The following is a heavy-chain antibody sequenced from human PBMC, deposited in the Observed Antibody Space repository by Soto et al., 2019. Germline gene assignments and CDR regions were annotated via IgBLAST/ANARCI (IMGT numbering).Heavy chain of an antibody. V-gene: IGHV3-30*18. Sequence: PGGSLRLSCAASGFTFSNLGMHWVRQAPGKGLEWVAVISYDGSNKYYADSVKGRFTISRDNSKNTLYLQMNSLRAEDTAVYYCAKALPLDYWGQGTLVTVSS. CDR2: ISYDGSNK. CDR3: AKALPLDY. J-gene: IGHJ4*02. CDR1: GFTFSNLG.